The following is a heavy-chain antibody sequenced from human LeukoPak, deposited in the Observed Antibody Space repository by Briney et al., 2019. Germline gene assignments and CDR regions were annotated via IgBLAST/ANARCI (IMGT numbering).Heavy chain of an antibody. CDR3: ARAGAKVTSAPTIDY. CDR2: IYHSGST. CDR1: GGSISSGGYY. Sequence: TSETLSLTCTVSGGSISSGGYYWSWIRQHPGKGLEWIGYIYHSGSTYYNPSLKSRVTISVDTSKNQFSLKLSSVTAADTAVYYCARAGAKVTSAPTIDYWGQGTLVTVSS. D-gene: IGHD2-21*02. V-gene: IGHV4-31*03. J-gene: IGHJ4*02.